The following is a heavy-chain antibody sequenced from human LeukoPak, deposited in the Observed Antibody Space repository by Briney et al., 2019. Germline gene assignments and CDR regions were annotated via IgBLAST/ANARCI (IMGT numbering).Heavy chain of an antibody. Sequence: GGSLRLSCAASGFTFSSYWMSWVRQAPGRGLEWVANIKQDGSEKYYVDSVKGRFTISRDNAKNSLYLQMSSLRAEDTAVYYCASAGHITSFYYYADYWGQGTLVTVSS. CDR3: ASAGHITSFYYYADY. J-gene: IGHJ4*02. CDR1: GFTFSSYW. CDR2: IKQDGSEK. V-gene: IGHV3-7*02. D-gene: IGHD3-10*01.